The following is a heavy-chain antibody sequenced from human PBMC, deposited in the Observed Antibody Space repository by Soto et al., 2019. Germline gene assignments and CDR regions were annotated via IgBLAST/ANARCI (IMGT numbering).Heavy chain of an antibody. CDR2: ISGSGGST. J-gene: IGHJ6*02. CDR1: GFTFSSYA. V-gene: IGHV3-23*01. CDR3: ATFLVANNWNYDPYYYYGMDV. D-gene: IGHD1-7*01. Sequence: GGSLRLSCAASGFTFSSYAMSWVRQAPGKGLEWVSAISGSGGSTYYADSVKGRFTISRDNSKNTLYLQMNSLRAEDTAVYYCATFLVANNWNYDPYYYYGMDVWGQGTTVTVSS.